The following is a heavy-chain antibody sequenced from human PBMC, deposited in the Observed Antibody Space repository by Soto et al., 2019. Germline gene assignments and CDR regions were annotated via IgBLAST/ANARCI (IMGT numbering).Heavy chain of an antibody. CDR2: ISSTGNYI. D-gene: IGHD4-17*01. CDR3: ARDAQITTVTPSDDYVYYYYIDV. CDR1: GFTFSSYN. V-gene: IGHV3-21*01. J-gene: IGHJ6*03. Sequence: EVQLVESGGGLVKPGGSLRLSCAASGFTFSSYNINWVRQAPGKGLEWVSSISSTGNYIYYADSVKGRFTISRDNTKNSLCLQMNGLRADDTAVYYCARDAQITTVTPSDDYVYYYYIDVWGKGTMVTVSS.